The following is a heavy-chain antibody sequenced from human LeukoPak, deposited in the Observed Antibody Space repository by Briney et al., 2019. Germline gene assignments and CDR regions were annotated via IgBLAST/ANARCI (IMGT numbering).Heavy chain of an antibody. J-gene: IGHJ4*02. CDR2: ISYDGSNK. CDR1: GFTFSSYG. V-gene: IGHV3-30*18. CDR3: AKEDCGGTFDY. D-gene: IGHD4-23*01. Sequence: GRSLRLSCAASGFTFSSYGMHWVRQAPGKGLGWVAVISYDGSNKYYADSVKGRFTISRDNSKNTLYLQMNSLRAEDTAVYYCAKEDCGGTFDYWGQGTLVTVSS.